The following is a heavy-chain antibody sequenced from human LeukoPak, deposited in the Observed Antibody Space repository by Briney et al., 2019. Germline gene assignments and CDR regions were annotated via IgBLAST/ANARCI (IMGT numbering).Heavy chain of an antibody. CDR2: ISGSGGST. CDR3: VKVGASSPY. Sequence: GGSLRLSCAASGFTFSSYAMTWVRQAPGKGLEWVSAISGSGGSTYYADSVKGRFTISRDNSKDTLSLQMNSLRVEDMAVYYCVKVGASSPYWGQGTLVTVSS. CDR1: GFTFSSYA. J-gene: IGHJ4*02. D-gene: IGHD1-26*01. V-gene: IGHV3-23*01.